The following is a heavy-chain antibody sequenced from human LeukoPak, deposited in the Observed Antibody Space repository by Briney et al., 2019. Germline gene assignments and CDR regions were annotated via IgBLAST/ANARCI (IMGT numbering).Heavy chain of an antibody. V-gene: IGHV4-39*07. CDR1: GGSISSSSYY. J-gene: IGHJ4*02. CDR2: IYYSGST. D-gene: IGHD1-26*01. CDR3: ARDGSSELPEYYFDY. Sequence: PSETLSLTCTVSGGSISSSSYYWGWIRQPPGKGLEWIGSIYYSGSTYYNPSLKSRVTISVDTSKNQFSLKLSSVTAADTAVYYCARDGSSELPEYYFDYWGQGTLVTVSS.